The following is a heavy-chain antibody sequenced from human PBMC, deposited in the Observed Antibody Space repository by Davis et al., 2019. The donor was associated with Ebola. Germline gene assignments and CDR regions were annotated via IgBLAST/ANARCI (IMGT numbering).Heavy chain of an antibody. V-gene: IGHV4-59*12. CDR1: GGYISGYY. D-gene: IGHD2-2*01. J-gene: IGHJ5*02. CDR2: LYHGGGT. CDR3: ARGVVPAAIGYGWFDP. Sequence: MPGGSLRLSCTVSGGYISGYYWSWIRQPPGKGLEWIGNLYHGGGTNYSPSLKSRLTISVDTSKNQFSLKLSSVTAADTAVYYCARGVVPAAIGYGWFDPWGQGTLVTVSS.